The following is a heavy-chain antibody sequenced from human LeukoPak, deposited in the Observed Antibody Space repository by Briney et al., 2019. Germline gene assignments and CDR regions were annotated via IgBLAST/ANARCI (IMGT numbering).Heavy chain of an antibody. D-gene: IGHD1-14*01. Sequence: GGSLRLSCAASGFTFSSYSMTWVRQAPGKGLEWVSSISSSSSYIYYADSVKGRFTISRDNAKNSLYLQVNSLRAEDTAVYYCARAESGTFDYGGQGTLVTVSS. CDR1: GFTFSSYS. J-gene: IGHJ4*02. CDR2: ISSSSSYI. V-gene: IGHV3-21*01. CDR3: ARAESGTFDY.